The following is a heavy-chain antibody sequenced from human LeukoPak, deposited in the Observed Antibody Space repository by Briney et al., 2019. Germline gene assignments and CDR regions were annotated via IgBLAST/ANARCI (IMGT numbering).Heavy chain of an antibody. CDR3: ARDNGLGRGGFGP. CDR1: GGSISSGVYY. CDR2: IYSSGNT. D-gene: IGHD1-26*01. Sequence: SETLSLTCTVSGGSISSGVYYWTWIRQLPGKGLEWIGYIYSSGNTYYNASLKTRVTISVDTSKNQFSLKLSSVTAADTAVYYCARDNGLGRGGFGPWGQGTLVTVSS. V-gene: IGHV4-31*03. J-gene: IGHJ5*02.